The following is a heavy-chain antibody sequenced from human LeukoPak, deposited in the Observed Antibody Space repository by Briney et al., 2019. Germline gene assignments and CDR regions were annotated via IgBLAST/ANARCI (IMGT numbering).Heavy chain of an antibody. CDR1: GYTFTGYY. CDR3: ARRLSRTYGMDV. D-gene: IGHD2-21*01. J-gene: IGHJ6*02. Sequence: GASVKVSCKASGYTFTGYYMHWVRQAPGQGLEWMGWINPNSGGINYAQKFQGRVTMTRDTSISTAYMELSRLRSDDTAVYYCARRLSRTYGMDVWGQGTTVTVSS. V-gene: IGHV1-2*02. CDR2: INPNSGGI.